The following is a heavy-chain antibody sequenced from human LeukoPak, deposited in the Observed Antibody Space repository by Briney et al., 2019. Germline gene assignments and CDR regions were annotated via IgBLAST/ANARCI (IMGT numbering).Heavy chain of an antibody. CDR1: GFTFSDYY. CDR3: ARVISESYCGGDCYFIRFDP. Sequence: GGSLRLSCAASGFTFSDYYMSWIRQAPGKGLEWVSYISSSGSTIYYADSVKGRFTISRDNAKNSLYLQMNSLRAEDTAVYYCARVISESYCGGDCYFIRFDPWGQGTLVTVSS. J-gene: IGHJ5*02. CDR2: ISSSGSTI. V-gene: IGHV3-11*04. D-gene: IGHD2-21*02.